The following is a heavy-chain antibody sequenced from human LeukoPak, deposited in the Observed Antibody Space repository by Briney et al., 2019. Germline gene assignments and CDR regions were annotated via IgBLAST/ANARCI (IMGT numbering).Heavy chain of an antibody. CDR2: IYYSGST. CDR1: GGSISSYY. J-gene: IGHJ4*02. D-gene: IGHD5-18*01. V-gene: IGHV4-59*01. CDR3: ARVTAMVYDFDY. Sequence: PSETLSLTCTVSGGSISSYYWSWIRQPPGKGLEWIGYIYYSGSTNYNPSPKSRVTISVDTSKNQFSLKLSSVTAADTAVYYCARVTAMVYDFDYWGQGTLVTVSS.